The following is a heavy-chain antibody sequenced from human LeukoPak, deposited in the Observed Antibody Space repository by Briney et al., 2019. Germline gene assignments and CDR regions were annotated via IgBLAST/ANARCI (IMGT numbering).Heavy chain of an antibody. CDR3: ARDRTASWYGGEDY. Sequence: ASVKVSCKASGYTFTAYYIHWVRQAPRHGLEWMGWINPNSGDTDYSQKFQGRVTMTRDTSISTTYMELSRLASDDTAIYYCARDRTASWYGGEDYWGQGTLATVSS. CDR1: GYTFTAYY. J-gene: IGHJ4*02. V-gene: IGHV1-2*02. CDR2: INPNSGDT. D-gene: IGHD6-13*01.